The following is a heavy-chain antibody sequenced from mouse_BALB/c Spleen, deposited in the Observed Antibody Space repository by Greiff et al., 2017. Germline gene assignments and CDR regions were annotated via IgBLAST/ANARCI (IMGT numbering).Heavy chain of an antibody. V-gene: IGHV2-6-7*01. D-gene: IGHD1-1*01. Sequence: QVQLKESGPGLVAPSQSLSITCTVSGFSLTGYGVNWVRQPPGKGLEWLGMIWGDGSTDYNSALKSRLSISKDNSKSQVFLKMNSLQTDDTARYYCARDKDGSSPLYAMDYWGQGTSVTVSS. CDR2: IWGDGST. CDR3: ARDKDGSSPLYAMDY. J-gene: IGHJ4*01. CDR1: GFSLTGYG.